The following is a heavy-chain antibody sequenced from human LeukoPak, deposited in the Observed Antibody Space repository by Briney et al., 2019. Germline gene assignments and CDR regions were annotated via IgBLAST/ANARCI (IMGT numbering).Heavy chain of an antibody. CDR3: ARTYCIGSSCPGVFEY. J-gene: IGHJ4*02. CDR2: ISDSGGRT. V-gene: IGHV3-23*01. Sequence: GGSLRLSCAASGFPFSSYAMSRVRQAPGKGLEWVSVISDSGGRTHSAASVKGRFTISRDNSKDTLYLQMNSLRAEDTAVYYCARTYCIGSSCPGVFEYWGQGTLVTVSS. CDR1: GFPFSSYA. D-gene: IGHD2-15*01.